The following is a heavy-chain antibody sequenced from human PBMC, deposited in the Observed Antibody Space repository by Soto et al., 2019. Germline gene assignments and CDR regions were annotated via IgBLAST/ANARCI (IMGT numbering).Heavy chain of an antibody. V-gene: IGHV3-30*18. CDR3: AKAPNFDWLSHFDY. D-gene: IGHD3-9*01. CDR2: ISYDGSNK. Sequence: PGGSLRLSCAASGLTFSNYGMPWVRQAPGKGLEWVAVISYDGSNKYYSDSVKGRFTISRDNSKNTLYLQMNRLRAEDTAVYYCAKAPNFDWLSHFDYWGQGTLVTVSS. CDR1: GLTFSNYG. J-gene: IGHJ4*02.